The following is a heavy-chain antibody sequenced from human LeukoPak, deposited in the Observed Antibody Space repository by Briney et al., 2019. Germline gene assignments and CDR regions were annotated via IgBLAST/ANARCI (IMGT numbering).Heavy chain of an antibody. Sequence: SETLSLTCTVSGGSISSGGYYWSWIRQPPGKGLEWIGYIYHSGSTYYNPSLKSRVTISVDRSKNQFSLKLSSVTAADTAVYYCARVISSRVDYWGQETLVTVSS. CDR2: IYHSGST. CDR1: GGSISSGGYY. D-gene: IGHD6-13*01. CDR3: ARVISSRVDY. V-gene: IGHV4-30-2*01. J-gene: IGHJ4*02.